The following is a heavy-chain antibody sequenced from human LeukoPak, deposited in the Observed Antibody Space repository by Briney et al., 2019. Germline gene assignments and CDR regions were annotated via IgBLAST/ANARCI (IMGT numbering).Heavy chain of an antibody. CDR2: INHSGST. D-gene: IGHD2-15*01. CDR1: GGSFSGYY. J-gene: IGHJ3*02. V-gene: IGHV4-34*01. Sequence: SETLSLTCAVYGGSFSGYYWSWIRQPPGKGLEWIGEINHSGSTNYNPSLKCRVTISVDTSKNQFSLKLSSVTAADTAVYYCAKIGYCSGGSCPTYAFDIWGQGTMVTVSS. CDR3: AKIGYCSGGSCPTYAFDI.